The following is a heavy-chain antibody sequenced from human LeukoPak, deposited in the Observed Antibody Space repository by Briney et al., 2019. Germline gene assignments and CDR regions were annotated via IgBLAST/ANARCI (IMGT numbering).Heavy chain of an antibody. D-gene: IGHD4-11*01. CDR3: ARADYSNYGLDY. V-gene: IGHV1-8*01. Sequence: ASVKVSCKASGYTFTSYEINWVRQATGQGLEWMGWMNPNSGNTGYAQKFQGRVTMTRNTSISTAYMELSSLRSEDTAVYYCARADYSNYGLDYWGQGTLVTVSS. CDR1: GYTFTSYE. CDR2: MNPNSGNT. J-gene: IGHJ4*02.